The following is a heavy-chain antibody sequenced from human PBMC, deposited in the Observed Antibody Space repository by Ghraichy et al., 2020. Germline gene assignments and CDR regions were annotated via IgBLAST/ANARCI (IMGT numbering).Heavy chain of an antibody. J-gene: IGHJ4*02. CDR1: GGSISSSSYY. Sequence: SETLSLTCTVSGGSISSSSYYWGWIRQPPGKGLEWIGSIYYSGSTYYNPSLKSRVTISVDTSKNQFSLKLSSVTAADTAVYYCARGDDYGDYDTIDYWGQGTLVTVSS. D-gene: IGHD4-17*01. CDR3: ARGDDYGDYDTIDY. V-gene: IGHV4-39*01. CDR2: IYYSGST.